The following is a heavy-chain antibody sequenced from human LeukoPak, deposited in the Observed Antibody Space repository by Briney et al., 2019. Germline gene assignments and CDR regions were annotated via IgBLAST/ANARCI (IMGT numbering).Heavy chain of an antibody. Sequence: ASVKVSCKASGYTFTSYYMHWVRQAPGQGLEWMGIINPSGGSTSYAQKLQGRVTMTRDMSTSTVYMELSSLRSEDTAVYYCAGGGNTMIVVVRNTNFDYWGQGTLVTVSS. D-gene: IGHD3-22*01. CDR2: INPSGGST. J-gene: IGHJ4*02. CDR3: AGGGNTMIVVVRNTNFDY. CDR1: GYTFTSYY. V-gene: IGHV1-46*01.